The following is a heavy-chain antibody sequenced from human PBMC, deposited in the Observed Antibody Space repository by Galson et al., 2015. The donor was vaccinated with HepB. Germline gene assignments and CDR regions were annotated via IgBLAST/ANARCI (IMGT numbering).Heavy chain of an antibody. CDR1: GFTFSSYW. CDR3: ARDSSRLRLKVANGIPSNDY. D-gene: IGHD5-12*01. Sequence: SLRLSCAASGFTFSSYWMSWVRQAPGKGLEWVANIKQDGSEKYYVDSVKGRFTISRDNAKNSLYLQMNSLRAEDTAVYYCARDSSRLRLKVANGIPSNDYWGQGTLVTVSS. J-gene: IGHJ4*02. V-gene: IGHV3-7*03. CDR2: IKQDGSEK.